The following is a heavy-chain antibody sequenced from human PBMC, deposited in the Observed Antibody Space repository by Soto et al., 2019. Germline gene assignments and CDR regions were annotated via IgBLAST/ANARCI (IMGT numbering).Heavy chain of an antibody. CDR2: ISAYSGDT. D-gene: IGHD4-17*01. V-gene: IGHV1-18*01. CDR3: ARSNRDYAGNAAY. Sequence: SWKYSGYAITSIGHSSPRQAPGQGLELVGWISAYSGDTNYAQKFQGRVTMTTDTFTSTAYMDLRSLTSDDTAVYYGARSNRDYAGNAAYWVQGTLVTGS. J-gene: IGHJ4*02. CDR1: GYAITSIG.